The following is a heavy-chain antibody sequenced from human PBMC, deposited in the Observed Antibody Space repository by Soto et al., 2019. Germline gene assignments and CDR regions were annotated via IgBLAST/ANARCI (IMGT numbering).Heavy chain of an antibody. Sequence: LSLTCTVSGGSISSYYWSWIRQPPGKGLEWIGYIYYSGSTNYNPSLKSRVTISVDTSKNQFSLKLSSVTAADTAVYYCARATIAAAGTFWDWFDPWGQGTLVTVSS. J-gene: IGHJ5*02. CDR1: GGSISSYY. CDR2: IYYSGST. CDR3: ARATIAAAGTFWDWFDP. V-gene: IGHV4-59*01. D-gene: IGHD6-13*01.